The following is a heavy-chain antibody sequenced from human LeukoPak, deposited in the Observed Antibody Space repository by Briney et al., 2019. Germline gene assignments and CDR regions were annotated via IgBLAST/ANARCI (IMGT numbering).Heavy chain of an antibody. CDR2: IHHTGST. J-gene: IGHJ4*02. CDR1: GGSISSGNW. V-gene: IGHV4-4*02. D-gene: IGHD5-12*01. CDR3: ARVSSGYSGYERLDY. Sequence: PSETLSLTCGVSGGSISSGNWWNWVRQPPGKGLEWIGDIHHTGSTNYNPSLKSRVTISVDTSKNQFSLKLSSVTAADTAVYYCARVSSGYSGYERLDYWGQGTLVTVSS.